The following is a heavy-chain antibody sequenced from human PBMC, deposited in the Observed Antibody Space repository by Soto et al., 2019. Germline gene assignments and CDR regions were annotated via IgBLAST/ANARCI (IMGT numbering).Heavy chain of an antibody. V-gene: IGHV6-1*01. D-gene: IGHD6-19*01. J-gene: IGHJ4*02. Sequence: PSRGLEWLGRTYYRSRWYNDYAVSVKSRITINPDTSKNHFSLQLNSVTPEDTAVYYCARSSGWYDYWGPGTLVTVSS. CDR2: TYYRSRWYN. CDR3: ARSSGWYDY.